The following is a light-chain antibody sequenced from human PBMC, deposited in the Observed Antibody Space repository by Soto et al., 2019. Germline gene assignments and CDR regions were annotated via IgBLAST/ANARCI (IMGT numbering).Light chain of an antibody. Sequence: QSALTQPASVSGSPGQSITISCTGTSSDVGGYNYVSWYQQHPGKAPKLMIYDVSNRPSGVSNRFSGSKSGNTASLPISGLQAEDEADYYCSSYTSSSTLVVLGGGTKVTVL. J-gene: IGLJ2*01. CDR1: SSDVGGYNY. CDR3: SSYTSSSTLVV. V-gene: IGLV2-14*01. CDR2: DVS.